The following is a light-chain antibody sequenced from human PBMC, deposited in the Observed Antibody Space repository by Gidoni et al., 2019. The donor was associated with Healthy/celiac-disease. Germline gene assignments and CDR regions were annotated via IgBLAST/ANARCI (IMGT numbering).Light chain of an antibody. Sequence: QSALTQPASVSGSPGPAITISCTGTSRDVGDYNSVSWYQQHPGKAPKLMIYDVSNRPSGVSNRFAGSKSGNTASLTISGLQAEDEADYYCSSYTSTGTLVFGGGTKLT. CDR2: DVS. J-gene: IGLJ2*01. CDR1: SRDVGDYNS. V-gene: IGLV2-14*01. CDR3: SSYTSTGTLV.